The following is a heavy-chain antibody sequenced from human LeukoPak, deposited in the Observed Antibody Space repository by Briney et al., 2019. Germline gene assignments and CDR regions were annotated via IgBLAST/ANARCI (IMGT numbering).Heavy chain of an antibody. CDR1: GGSFSGYY. J-gene: IGHJ4*02. V-gene: IGHV4-34*01. D-gene: IGHD3-22*01. Sequence: PSETLSLTCAVYGGSFSGYYWSWIRLPPGKGLEWIGEINHSGSTNYNPSLKSRVTISVDTSKNQFSLNLNSVTAADTAVYYCARGYYYDGSGYFDYWGQGTLVTVSS. CDR2: INHSGST. CDR3: ARGYYYDGSGYFDY.